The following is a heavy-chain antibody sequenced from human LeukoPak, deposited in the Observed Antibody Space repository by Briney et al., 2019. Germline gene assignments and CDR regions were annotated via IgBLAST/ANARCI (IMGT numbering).Heavy chain of an antibody. D-gene: IGHD2-2*01. V-gene: IGHV1-2*06. Sequence: ASVKVSCKASGYTFTSYYMHWVRQAPGQGLEWMGRINPNSGDTNYAQKFQGRVAMTRDTSISTAFMELTRLRSDDTAVYYCARDYCSSTSCLFDYWGQGTLVTVSS. J-gene: IGHJ4*02. CDR3: ARDYCSSTSCLFDY. CDR1: GYTFTSYY. CDR2: INPNSGDT.